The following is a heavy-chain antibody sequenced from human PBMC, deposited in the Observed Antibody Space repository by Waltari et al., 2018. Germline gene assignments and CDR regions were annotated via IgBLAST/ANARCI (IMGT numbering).Heavy chain of an antibody. CDR2: IYYSGST. CDR3: ARLGLNLGGVVDY. V-gene: IGHV4-39*01. Sequence: QLQLQESGPGLVKPSETLSLTCTVSGGSISSSSYYWGWIRQRPGKGLEWIGSIYYSGSTYYNPSRKSRVTISVDTSKNRVSLKLSSVTAADTAVYYCARLGLNLGGVVDYWGQGTLVTVSS. J-gene: IGHJ4*02. D-gene: IGHD3-16*01. CDR1: GGSISSSSYY.